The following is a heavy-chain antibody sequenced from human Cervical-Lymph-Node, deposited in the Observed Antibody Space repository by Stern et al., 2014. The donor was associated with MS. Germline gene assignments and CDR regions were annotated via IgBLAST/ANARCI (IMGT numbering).Heavy chain of an antibody. V-gene: IGHV4-4*02. D-gene: IGHD2-2*01. Sequence: QVQLVESGPGLVRPSGTLSLTCAVSGDSISNDNWWSWVRQPPGKGLEWSGEVYHPGSANYDPSLKSRFTISVDKSKTQFSLRLTSMTAADTAVYYCARDQGFQLMNSWGQGTLVIVSS. CDR2: VYHPGSA. CDR1: GDSISNDNW. J-gene: IGHJ4*02. CDR3: ARDQGFQLMNS.